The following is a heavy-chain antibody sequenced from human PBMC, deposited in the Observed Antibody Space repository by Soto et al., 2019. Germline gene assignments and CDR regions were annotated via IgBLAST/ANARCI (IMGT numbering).Heavy chain of an antibody. CDR2: VATSDGTT. CDR3: AKDLGLKYTGYGFHYFDS. D-gene: IGHD5-12*01. J-gene: IGHJ4*02. CDR1: GFTFSNFA. Sequence: GGSLRLSCAASGFTFSNFAMNWVRQAPGRGLEWVSTVATSDGTTFYADSVKGRFTISRDNSRNTLSLHLNSLRVEDTAVYYCAKDLGLKYTGYGFHYFDSWGQGTLVTVSS. V-gene: IGHV3-23*01.